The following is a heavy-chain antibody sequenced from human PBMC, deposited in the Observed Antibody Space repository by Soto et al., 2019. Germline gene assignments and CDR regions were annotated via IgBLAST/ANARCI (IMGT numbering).Heavy chain of an antibody. CDR3: ARDSYYGDYVGVGYFDY. CDR1: GFTFDDYG. CDR2: INWNGGST. D-gene: IGHD4-17*01. J-gene: IGHJ4*02. V-gene: IGHV3-20*04. Sequence: EVQLVESGGGVVRPGGSLRLSCAASGFTFDDYGMSWVRQAPGKGLEWVSGINWNGGSTGYADSVKGRFTISRDNAKNSLYLHMNSLRAEDTALYYCARDSYYGDYVGVGYFDYWGQGTLVTVSS.